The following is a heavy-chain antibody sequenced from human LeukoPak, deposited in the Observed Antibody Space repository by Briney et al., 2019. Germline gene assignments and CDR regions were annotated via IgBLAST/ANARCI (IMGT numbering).Heavy chain of an antibody. V-gene: IGHV3-30*04. CDR1: GFTFSNYA. CDR2: ISYDGRNK. D-gene: IGHD1-14*01. Sequence: GRSLRLSCAASGFTFSNYAMHWVRQAPGKGLEWVAVISYDGRNKYYAGSVTGRFTISRDNSKNTLDLQMNNLRAEDTAVYYCARDSGMTRSYGMDVWGQGTTVTVSS. CDR3: ARDSGMTRSYGMDV. J-gene: IGHJ6*02.